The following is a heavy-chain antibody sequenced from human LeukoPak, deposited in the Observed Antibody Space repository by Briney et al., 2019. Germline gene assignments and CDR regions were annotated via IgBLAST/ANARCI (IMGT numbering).Heavy chain of an antibody. J-gene: IGHJ4*02. CDR1: GFTVSSNY. D-gene: IGHD5-18*01. CDR2: IYSGGST. CDR3: ARVYTAMAHFDY. V-gene: IGHV3-53*01. Sequence: GGSLRLSCAASGFTVSSNYMSRVRQAPGKGQEWVSVIYSGGSTYYADSVKGRFTISRDNSKNTLYLQMNSLRAEDTAVYYCARVYTAMAHFDYWGQGTLVTVSS.